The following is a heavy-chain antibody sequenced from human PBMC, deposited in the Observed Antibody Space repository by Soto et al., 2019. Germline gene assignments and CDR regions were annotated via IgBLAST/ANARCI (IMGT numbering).Heavy chain of an antibody. CDR2: ISGSGGST. CDR1: GFTFSSYA. J-gene: IGHJ6*03. V-gene: IGHV3-23*01. CDR3: ANYVSSIWNYEFYYYYYYMDV. D-gene: IGHD1-7*01. Sequence: GGSLRLSCAASGFTFSSYAMSWVRQAPGKGLEWVSAISGSGGSTYYADSVKGRFTISRDNSKNTLYLQMNSLRAEDTAVYYCANYVSSIWNYEFYYYYYYMDVWGKGTTVTVSS.